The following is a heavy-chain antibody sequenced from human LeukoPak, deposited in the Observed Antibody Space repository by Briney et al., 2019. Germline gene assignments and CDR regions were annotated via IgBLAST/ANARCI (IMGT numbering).Heavy chain of an antibody. J-gene: IGHJ6*04. D-gene: IGHD2-2*01. CDR2: TYYRSKWYN. CDR3: ARESPPYCSSTSCYSGGMDV. Sequence: SQTLSLTCAISGDSVSINSAAWNWIRQSPSRGLEWLGSTYYRSKWYNDYAVSVKSRITINPDTSKNQFSLQLNSVTPEDTAVYYCARESPPYCSSTSCYSGGMDVWGKGTTVTVSS. V-gene: IGHV6-1*01. CDR1: GDSVSINSAA.